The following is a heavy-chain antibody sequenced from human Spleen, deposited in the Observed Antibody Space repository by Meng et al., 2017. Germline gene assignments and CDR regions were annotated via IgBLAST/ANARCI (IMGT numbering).Heavy chain of an antibody. CDR3: VRSSGWVRTGFDP. CDR1: GGSISTSGYY. CDR2: IGHSGIT. J-gene: IGHJ5*02. D-gene: IGHD6-19*01. V-gene: IGHV4-39*01. Sequence: QPQLQESGPGLVKPSEALSLTWSVSGGSISTSGYYWGWIRQPPGKGLEWIGSIGHSGITYYTPSLKSRVTVSIDTSKSQFSLKLTSVTAAATAVYYCVRSSGWVRTGFDPWGQGTLVTVSS.